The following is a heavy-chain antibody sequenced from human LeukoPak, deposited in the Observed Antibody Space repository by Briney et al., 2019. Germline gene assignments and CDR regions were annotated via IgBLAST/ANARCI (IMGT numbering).Heavy chain of an antibody. CDR3: AKGDSSGYYPYYFDY. J-gene: IGHJ4*02. Sequence: GGSLRLSCAASGFTFSNAWMSWVRQAPGKGLEWVSVIYSGGSTYYADSVKGRFTISGDNSKNTLYLQMNSLRAEDTAVYYCAKGDSSGYYPYYFDYWGQGTLVTVSS. CDR2: IYSGGST. CDR1: GFTFSNAW. V-gene: IGHV3-66*01. D-gene: IGHD3-22*01.